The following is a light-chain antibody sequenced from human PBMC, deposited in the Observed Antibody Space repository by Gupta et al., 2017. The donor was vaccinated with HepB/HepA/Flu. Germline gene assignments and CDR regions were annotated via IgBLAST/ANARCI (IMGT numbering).Light chain of an antibody. J-gene: IGLJ2*01. CDR2: YDS. Sequence: SYVLTQPPSVSVAPGETARISCGGNNIGSKSVHWYQQKPGQAPVLVIYYDSDRPSGIPARFSGSNSGNTATLTISRVEAGDEGDYYCQVWDSSSDHVVFGGGTKLTVL. CDR1: NIGSKS. V-gene: IGLV3-21*04. CDR3: QVWDSSSDHVV.